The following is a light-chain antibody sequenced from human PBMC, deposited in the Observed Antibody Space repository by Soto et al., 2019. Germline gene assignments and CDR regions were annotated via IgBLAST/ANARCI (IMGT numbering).Light chain of an antibody. V-gene: IGKV1-5*03. CDR2: KAS. CDR3: QQDNSYPLT. Sequence: DIQMTQSPSTLSASVGDRVTITCRASQSISSWFAWYQQKPGTAPKLLSYKASSLESGVPSRFSGSGSGTEFTLTISSLQPDDFATYYCQQDNSYPLTFGGGTKVEIK. J-gene: IGKJ4*01. CDR1: QSISSW.